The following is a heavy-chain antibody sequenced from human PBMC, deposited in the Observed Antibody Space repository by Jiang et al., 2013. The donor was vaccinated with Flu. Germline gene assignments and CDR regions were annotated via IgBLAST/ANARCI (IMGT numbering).Heavy chain of an antibody. CDR3: ARDLNPTEVVAGRRGFDY. J-gene: IGHJ4*02. D-gene: IGHD6-19*01. V-gene: IGHV6-1*01. CDR2: TYYRSKWYN. Sequence: QTLSLTCAISGDSVSSNSAAWNWIRQSPSRGLEWLGRTYYRSKWYNDYAVSVKSRITINPDTSKNQFSLQLNSVTPEDTAVYYCARDLNPTEVVAGRRGFDYWGQGTLVTVSS. CDR1: GDSVSSNSAA.